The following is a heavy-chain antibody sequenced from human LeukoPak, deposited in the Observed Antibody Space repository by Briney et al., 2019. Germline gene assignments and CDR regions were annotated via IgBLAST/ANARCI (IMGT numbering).Heavy chain of an antibody. Sequence: GGSLRLSCAASGFTFDDYAMSWVRQAPGKGLEWVSGINWNGASTGSADSVKGRFTISRDNAKNSLYLQMNSLRAEDTAFYYCAKPQSRYSSAWPIDYWGQGTLVTVSS. D-gene: IGHD6-19*01. J-gene: IGHJ4*02. CDR3: AKPQSRYSSAWPIDY. CDR2: INWNGAST. V-gene: IGHV3-20*04. CDR1: GFTFDDYA.